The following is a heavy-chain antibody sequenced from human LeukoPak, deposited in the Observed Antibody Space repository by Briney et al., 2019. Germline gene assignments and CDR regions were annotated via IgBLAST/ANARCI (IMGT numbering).Heavy chain of an antibody. Sequence: PGRSLRLSCAASGFTFDDYAMHWVRQAPGKGLEWVSGISWNSGSIGYADSVKGRFTISRDNAKNSLYLQMNSLRAEDTALYYCWYNWNYIDYWGQGTLVTVSS. J-gene: IGHJ4*02. CDR1: GFTFDDYA. V-gene: IGHV3-9*01. CDR2: ISWNSGSI. CDR3: WYNWNYIDY. D-gene: IGHD1-20*01.